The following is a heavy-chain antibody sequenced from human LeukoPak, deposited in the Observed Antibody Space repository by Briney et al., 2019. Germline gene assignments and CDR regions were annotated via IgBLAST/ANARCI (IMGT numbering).Heavy chain of an antibody. Sequence: GGSLRLSCAASGFTFSSYWMSWVLQAPGKGLEWVANIKQDGSEKYYVDSVKGRFTISRDNAKNSLYLQMNSLRAEDTAVYYCARSRLMYYDFWSGPFDYWGQGTLVTVSS. CDR3: ARSRLMYYDFWSGPFDY. D-gene: IGHD3-3*01. J-gene: IGHJ4*02. V-gene: IGHV3-7*01. CDR1: GFTFSSYW. CDR2: IKQDGSEK.